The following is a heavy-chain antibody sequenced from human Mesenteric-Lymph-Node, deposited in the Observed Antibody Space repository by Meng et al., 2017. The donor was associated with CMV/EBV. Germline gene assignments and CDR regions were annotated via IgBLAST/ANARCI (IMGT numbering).Heavy chain of an antibody. Sequence: GSLRLSCTVSGDSITCYYWSWIRQSPGKGLECIGYIYHSGSANYNPSIKSRVTISVDTSQNQYCLRLNSVTAADTAIYYCARLYSSNCSHYYFDYWGQGAMVTVSS. CDR1: GDSITCYY. D-gene: IGHD6-13*01. J-gene: IGHJ4*02. V-gene: IGHV4-59*01. CDR3: ARLYSSNCSHYYFDY. CDR2: IYHSGSA.